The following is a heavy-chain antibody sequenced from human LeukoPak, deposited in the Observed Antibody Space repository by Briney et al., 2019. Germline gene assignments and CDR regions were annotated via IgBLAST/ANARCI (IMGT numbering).Heavy chain of an antibody. D-gene: IGHD1-26*01. CDR1: GFTFSNYA. V-gene: IGHV3-30*04. CDR2: ISYDGNNK. J-gene: IGHJ4*02. Sequence: GGSLRLSCAASGFTFSNYAMHWVRQAPGKGLEWVAVISYDGNNKYYADSVKGRFTISRDNSKNTLYLQMNSLRAEDTAVYYCARDRGSGSPTYYFDYWGQGTLVTVSS. CDR3: ARDRGSGSPTYYFDY.